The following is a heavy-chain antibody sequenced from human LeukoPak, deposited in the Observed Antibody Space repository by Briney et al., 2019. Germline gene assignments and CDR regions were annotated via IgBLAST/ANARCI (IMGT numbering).Heavy chain of an antibody. CDR1: GGSISSSSYH. V-gene: IGHV4-39*01. D-gene: IGHD5-18*01. J-gene: IGHJ4*02. CDR3: ASTSAMVYFDY. CDR2: IYYSGNT. Sequence: PSETLSLTCTVSGGSISSSSYHWGWIRQPPGKGLEWIGSIYYSGNTYYNPSLKSRVTISVDTSKNQFSLKLSSVTAADTAVYYCASTSAMVYFDYWGQGTLVTISS.